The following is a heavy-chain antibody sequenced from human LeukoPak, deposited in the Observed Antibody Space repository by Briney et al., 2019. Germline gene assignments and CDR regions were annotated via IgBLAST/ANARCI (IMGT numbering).Heavy chain of an antibody. CDR2: IIPIFGTA. CDR3: ARGRQAGSIDY. Sequence: ASVKVSCKASGGTFSSYAISWVRQAPGQGLEWMGGIIPIFGTANYAQKFQGRVTITADESTSIAYMELSSLRSEDTAVYYCARGRQAGSIDYWGQGTLVTVSS. V-gene: IGHV1-69*13. J-gene: IGHJ4*02. CDR1: GGTFSSYA.